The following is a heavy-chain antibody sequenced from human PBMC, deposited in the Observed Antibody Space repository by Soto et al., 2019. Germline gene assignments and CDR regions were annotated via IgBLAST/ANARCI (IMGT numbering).Heavy chain of an antibody. V-gene: IGHV4-30-4*01. J-gene: IGHJ6*02. Sequence: TLSLTCTVSGGSISSGDYYWSWIRQPPGKGLEWIGYIYYSGSTYYNPSLKSRVTISVDTSKNQFSLKLSSVTAADTAVYYCARVKRMGYYYGSGTYGMDVWGQGTTVTVSS. D-gene: IGHD3-10*01. CDR3: ARVKRMGYYYGSGTYGMDV. CDR1: GGSISSGDYY. CDR2: IYYSGST.